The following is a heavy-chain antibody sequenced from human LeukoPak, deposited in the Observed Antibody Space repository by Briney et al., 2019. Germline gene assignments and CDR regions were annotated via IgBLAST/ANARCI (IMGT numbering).Heavy chain of an antibody. V-gene: IGHV3-11*01. CDR3: ASTYPGSRRRWYFFHY. D-gene: IGHD2-15*01. CDR1: GFTFSDYS. CDR2: ISRSDRPL. J-gene: IGHJ4*02. Sequence: KPGGSLRLSCAASGFTFSDYSVIDIREAPGKGREWGAYISRSDRPLFSAASVKSRFAISRDSDKNLLYPQINSLSAEDTAVYYCASTYPGSRRRWYFFHYWGQGDLLPVPS.